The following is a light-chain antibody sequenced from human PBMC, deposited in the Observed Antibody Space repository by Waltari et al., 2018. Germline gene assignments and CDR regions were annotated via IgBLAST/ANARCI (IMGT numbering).Light chain of an antibody. V-gene: IGKV1-5*03. CDR1: QSISSW. Sequence: DIQVPQPPSTLSASVGDIVPLTCRASQSISSWLAWYQQKLGKAPKLLSYKASSLESGVPSRFSGSGSGTEFTLTISSLQPDDFATYYCQQYNSYLWTFGQGTKVEIK. CDR3: QQYNSYLWT. J-gene: IGKJ1*01. CDR2: KAS.